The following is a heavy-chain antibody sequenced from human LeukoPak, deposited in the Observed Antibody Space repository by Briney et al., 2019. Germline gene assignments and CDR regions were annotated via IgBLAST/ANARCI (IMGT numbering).Heavy chain of an antibody. CDR3: VRGGSWYAAGGVDP. CDR2: ISYDGSNK. V-gene: IGHV3-30*04. Sequence: GRSLRLSCAASGFTFSSYAIHWVRQAPGKGLEWVAVISYDGSNKYYADSVKGRFTISRDNSKNTLYLQMNSLRAEDTAVYYCVRGGSWYAAGGVDPWGQGTLVTVSS. J-gene: IGHJ5*02. CDR1: GFTFSSYA. D-gene: IGHD6-13*01.